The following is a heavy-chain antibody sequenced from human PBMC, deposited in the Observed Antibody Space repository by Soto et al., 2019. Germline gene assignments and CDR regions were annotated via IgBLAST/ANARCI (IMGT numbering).Heavy chain of an antibody. CDR3: ARAWGEAFDY. J-gene: IGHJ4*02. D-gene: IGHD3-16*01. CDR2: IYYSGST. CDR1: GGSISSYY. Sequence: QVQLQESGPGLVKPSETLSLTCTVSGGSISSYYWSWIRQPPGKGLEWIGYIYYSGSTNYNPSLKSRVTIPVDTSKTQFSLKLSAVTAADTAVYYCARAWGEAFDYWGQGTLVTVSS. V-gene: IGHV4-59*01.